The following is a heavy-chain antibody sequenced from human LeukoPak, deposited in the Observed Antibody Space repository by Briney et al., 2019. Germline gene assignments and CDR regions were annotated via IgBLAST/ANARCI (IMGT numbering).Heavy chain of an antibody. CDR1: GGTFSSYA. CDR2: IIPIFGTA. CDR3: ARAAGPTYSSLPSDAFDI. J-gene: IGHJ3*02. Sequence: SVKVSCKASGGTFSSYAISWVRQAPGQGLEWMGGIIPIFGTANYAQKFQGRVTITTDESTSTAYVELSSLRSEDTAVYYCARAAGPTYSSLPSDAFDIWGQGTMVTVSS. V-gene: IGHV1-69*05. D-gene: IGHD6-6*01.